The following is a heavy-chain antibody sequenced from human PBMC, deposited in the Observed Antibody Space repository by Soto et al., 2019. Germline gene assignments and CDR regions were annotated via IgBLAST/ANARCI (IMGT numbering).Heavy chain of an antibody. Sequence: EVQLLESGGGLVQPGGSLRLSCAPSGFTFSSYAMNWVRQAPGKGLEWVSGISASGGNTYYADSVKGRFTFSRDNYKNTLYLQMNSLRADDTAVYYCAKGTVRGVISPFYYWGQGTLVTVSS. CDR2: ISASGGNT. CDR1: GFTFSSYA. J-gene: IGHJ4*02. D-gene: IGHD3-10*01. V-gene: IGHV3-23*01. CDR3: AKGTVRGVISPFYY.